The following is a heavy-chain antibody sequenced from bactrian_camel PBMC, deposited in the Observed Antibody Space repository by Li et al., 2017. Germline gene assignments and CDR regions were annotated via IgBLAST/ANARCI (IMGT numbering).Heavy chain of an antibody. V-gene: IGHV3S40*01. CDR3: VPNDCASGSGCYERRSAYKY. CDR2: TDGSGRTT. CDR1: ESTYSNYD. D-gene: IGHD3*01. Sequence: VQLVESGGGSVQAGGSLRLSCAASESTYSNYDMSWVRQAPGKGLEWISSTDGSGRTTAYADSVKGRFTISRANAKNTVSLQLNSLKTEDMAMYYCVPNDCASGSGCYERRSAYKYWGQGTQVTVS. J-gene: IGHJ4*01.